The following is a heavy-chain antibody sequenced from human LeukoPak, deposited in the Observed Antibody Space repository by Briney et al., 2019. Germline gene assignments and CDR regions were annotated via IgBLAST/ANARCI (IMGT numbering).Heavy chain of an antibody. CDR3: APRVVGFAPFDY. J-gene: IGHJ4*02. CDR1: GFTFSSYS. V-gene: IGHV3-30*02. Sequence: GGSLTLSCAASGFTFSSYSMHWVRQAPGKGLEWVAFIRYDGNNKYYADSVKGRFTISRDNSNNTLYLQMNNLRAEDTAVYYCAPRVVGFAPFDYWGQGTLVTVSS. D-gene: IGHD3-3*01. CDR2: IRYDGNNK.